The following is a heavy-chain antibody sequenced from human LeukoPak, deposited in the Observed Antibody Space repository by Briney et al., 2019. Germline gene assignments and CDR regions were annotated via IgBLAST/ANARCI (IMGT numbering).Heavy chain of an antibody. CDR3: ARDGSSANWFDP. J-gene: IGHJ5*02. V-gene: IGHV3-23*01. CDR1: GFTFSYYA. CDR2: ISAAGGNT. D-gene: IGHD3-3*01. Sequence: GGSLRLSCAASGFTFSYYAMSWVRQAPGKGLEWVSAISAAGGNTYYADSVKGRFTISRDNAKNSLYLQMNSLRAEDTAVYYCARDGSSANWFDPWGQGTLVTVSS.